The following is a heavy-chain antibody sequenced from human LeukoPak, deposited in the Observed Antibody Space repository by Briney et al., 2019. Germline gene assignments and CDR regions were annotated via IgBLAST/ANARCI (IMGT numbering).Heavy chain of an antibody. CDR3: ARSLVDTAMSTGFDY. CDR1: GYTFTSYG. Sequence: ASVKVSCKASGYTFTSYGISWVRQAPGQGLEWMGWISAYNGNTNYAQKLQGRVTMTTDTSTSTAYMELRSLRSDDTAVYYCARSLVDTAMSTGFDYWGQGTLVTVSS. V-gene: IGHV1-18*01. CDR2: ISAYNGNT. D-gene: IGHD5-18*01. J-gene: IGHJ4*02.